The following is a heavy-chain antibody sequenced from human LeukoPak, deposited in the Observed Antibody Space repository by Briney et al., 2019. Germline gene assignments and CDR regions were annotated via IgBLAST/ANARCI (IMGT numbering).Heavy chain of an antibody. CDR1: GFTFSSYS. V-gene: IGHV3-48*01. J-gene: IGHJ6*03. Sequence: GGSLRLSCAASGFTFSSYSMKWVRQAPGKGLEWVSYISSSSGTIYYADSVKGRFTISRDNAKNSLYLQMNSLRAEDTAVYYCAREGYQLKGTNYYHYYIDVWGKGTTVTVSS. CDR2: ISSSSGTI. D-gene: IGHD2-2*01. CDR3: AREGYQLKGTNYYHYYIDV.